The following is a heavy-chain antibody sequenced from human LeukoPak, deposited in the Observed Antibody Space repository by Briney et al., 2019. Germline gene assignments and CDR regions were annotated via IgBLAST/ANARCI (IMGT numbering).Heavy chain of an antibody. Sequence: SGTLSLTCAVSGGSISSSNWWSWVRQPPGKGLEWIGEIDHSGSTNYNPSLKSRVTISVDKSKNQFSLKLSSVTAADTAVYYCARDQRVRGVIQSGTFDYWGQGTLVTVSS. CDR3: ARDQRVRGVIQSGTFDY. J-gene: IGHJ4*02. D-gene: IGHD3-10*01. CDR1: GGSISSSNW. V-gene: IGHV4-4*02. CDR2: IDHSGST.